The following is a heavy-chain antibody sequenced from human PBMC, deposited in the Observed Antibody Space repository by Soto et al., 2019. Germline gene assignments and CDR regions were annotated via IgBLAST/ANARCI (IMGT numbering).Heavy chain of an antibody. Sequence: SETLSLTCTVSGGSISSGGYYWSWIRQHPGKGLEWIGYIYYSGITYYNPSLKSRVTISVDTSKNQFSLKLSSVTAADTAVYYCATWGGGDDAFDIWGQGTMVTVSS. CDR2: IYYSGIT. CDR3: ATWGGGDDAFDI. CDR1: GGSISSGGYY. V-gene: IGHV4-31*03. D-gene: IGHD3-16*01. J-gene: IGHJ3*02.